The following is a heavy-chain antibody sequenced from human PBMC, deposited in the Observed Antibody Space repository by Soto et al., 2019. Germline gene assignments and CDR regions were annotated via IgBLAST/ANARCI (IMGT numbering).Heavy chain of an antibody. CDR1: GASISNYY. V-gene: IGHV4-59*01. Sequence: SETLSLTCNVSGASISNYYWTWIRQSPEKGLEWIGYMYYNGNINYNPSLKSRVTISIDTSKNQFSLTLKSVSAADTAVYYCASGGNWFDPWGQGVLVTVS. D-gene: IGHD3-16*01. J-gene: IGHJ5*02. CDR3: ASGGNWFDP. CDR2: MYYNGNI.